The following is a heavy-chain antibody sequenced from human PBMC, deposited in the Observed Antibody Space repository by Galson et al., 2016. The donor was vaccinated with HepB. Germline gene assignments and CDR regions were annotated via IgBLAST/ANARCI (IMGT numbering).Heavy chain of an antibody. J-gene: IGHJ3*02. CDR1: GFTLDHYA. CDR3: AKDSGSYYYDSSGHRRNAFDI. Sequence: SLRLSCAASGFTLDHYAMHWVRQAPGKGLEWVSGISWNSGSIGYAASVKGRFTIPRDNAKNSLYLQMNSLRAEDTALYYCAKDSGSYYYDSSGHRRNAFDIWGQGTMVTVSS. CDR2: ISWNSGSI. V-gene: IGHV3-9*01. D-gene: IGHD3-22*01.